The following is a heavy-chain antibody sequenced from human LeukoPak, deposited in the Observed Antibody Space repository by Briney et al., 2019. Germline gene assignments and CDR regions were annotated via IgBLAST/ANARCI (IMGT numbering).Heavy chain of an antibody. CDR2: IKQDESEK. D-gene: IGHD1-26*01. CDR3: ARVRRLHSSGSYYFDY. CDR1: GFTFSSYW. J-gene: IGHJ4*02. Sequence: GGSLRLSCAASGFTFSSYWMTWVRQAPGKGPEWVANIKQDESEKYYVDSVKGRSTISRDNAKDPLYLQMNSLRAEDTAVYYCARVRRLHSSGSYYFDYWGQGTLVIVSS. V-gene: IGHV3-7*01.